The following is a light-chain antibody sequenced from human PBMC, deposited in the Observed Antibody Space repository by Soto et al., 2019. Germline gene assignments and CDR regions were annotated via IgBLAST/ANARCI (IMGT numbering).Light chain of an antibody. CDR1: QDIRNY. J-gene: IGKJ4*01. CDR3: PQLRSYPST. V-gene: IGKV1-9*01. CDR2: DAS. Sequence: IQLTQSPSSLSASVGDRVTVTCRASQDIRNYLAWYQQKPGKAPKLLICDASTLYSGVPSRCSGSGSGTDFTLTISCLPPEDFAAYYWPQLRSYPSTFGGGAKLEI.